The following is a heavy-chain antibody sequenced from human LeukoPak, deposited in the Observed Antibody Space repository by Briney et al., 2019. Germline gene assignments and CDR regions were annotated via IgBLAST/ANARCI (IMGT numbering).Heavy chain of an antibody. CDR3: ARDRDPYYDYLWGSYRLSYFDD. CDR1: GFSFTNYS. CDR2: ISSSSSYI. D-gene: IGHD3-16*02. V-gene: IGHV3-21*01. Sequence: GGSLRLSCAASGFSFTNYSMNWVRQAPGKGLEWVSSISSSSSYIYYADSVKGRFTISRANTKNSLYLQMNSLRAEDTAVYYCARDRDPYYDYLWGSYRLSYFDDWGQGTLVTVSS. J-gene: IGHJ4*02.